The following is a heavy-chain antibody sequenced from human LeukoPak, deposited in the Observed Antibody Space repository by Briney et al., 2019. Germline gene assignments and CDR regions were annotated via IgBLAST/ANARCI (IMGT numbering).Heavy chain of an antibody. Sequence: GGSLRLSCAASGFTLSSFEMNWVRQAPGRGLEWDSYISTSGSTTYYADSVKDRFTISRDNAKHSLYLQMNSLRAEDTGIYYCVREMGGYPFDHWGKGTLVTVSS. D-gene: IGHD5-12*01. V-gene: IGHV3-48*03. CDR1: GFTLSSFE. CDR2: ISTSGSTT. J-gene: IGHJ4*02. CDR3: VREMGGYPFDH.